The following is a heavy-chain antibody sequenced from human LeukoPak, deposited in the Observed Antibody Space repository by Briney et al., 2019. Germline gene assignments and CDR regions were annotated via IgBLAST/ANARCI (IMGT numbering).Heavy chain of an antibody. Sequence: ASVKVSCKTSGYTFSDCFIHWVRQAPGQGLEWMGRINSKSGATNFAQSFQGRVTMTRDTSLSTAYMELSTLRSDDTAVYYCAREAALSSNLRDYLDYWGQGTLVTVSS. CDR2: INSKSGAT. CDR3: AREAALSSNLRDYLDY. D-gene: IGHD6-13*01. J-gene: IGHJ4*02. CDR1: GYTFSDCF. V-gene: IGHV1-2*02.